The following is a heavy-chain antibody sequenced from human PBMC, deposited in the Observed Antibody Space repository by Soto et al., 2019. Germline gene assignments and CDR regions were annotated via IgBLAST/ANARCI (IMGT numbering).Heavy chain of an antibody. CDR1: GYTFTSYG. CDR2: ISAYNGNT. Sequence: ASVKVSCKASGYTFTSYGISCVRQAPGQGLEWMGWISAYNGNTNYAQKLQGRVTMTTDTSTSTAYMELRSLRSDDTAVYYCARDYCSSTSCYENYYYGMDVWGQGTTVTVSS. D-gene: IGHD2-2*01. V-gene: IGHV1-18*01. CDR3: ARDYCSSTSCYENYYYGMDV. J-gene: IGHJ6*02.